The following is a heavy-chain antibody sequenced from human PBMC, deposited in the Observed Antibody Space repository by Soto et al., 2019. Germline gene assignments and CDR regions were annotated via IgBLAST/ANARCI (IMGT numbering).Heavy chain of an antibody. D-gene: IGHD3-22*01. CDR3: AKAYYYDSSGYCLDY. V-gene: IGHV3-43*01. CDR2: ISWDGGST. Sequence: GGSLRLSCAASGFTFDDYTMHWVRQAPGKGLEWVSLISWDGGSTYYADSVKGRFTISRDNSKNSLYLQMNSLRTEDTALYYCAKAYYYDSSGYCLDYWGQGTLVTVSS. CDR1: GFTFDDYT. J-gene: IGHJ4*02.